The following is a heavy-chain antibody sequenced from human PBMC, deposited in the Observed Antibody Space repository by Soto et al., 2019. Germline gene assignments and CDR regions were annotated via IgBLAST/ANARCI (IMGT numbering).Heavy chain of an antibody. CDR1: GFTFSSYS. V-gene: IGHV3-48*01. CDR3: AREPGYSGYDSGWFDP. J-gene: IGHJ5*02. CDR2: ISSSSSTI. Sequence: EVQLVESGGGLVQPGGSLRLSCAASGFTFSSYSMNWVRQAPGKGLEWVSYISSSSSTIYYADSVKGRFTISRDKDKNSLYLQMNSLRAEDTAVYYCAREPGYSGYDSGWFDPWGQGALVTVSS. D-gene: IGHD5-12*01.